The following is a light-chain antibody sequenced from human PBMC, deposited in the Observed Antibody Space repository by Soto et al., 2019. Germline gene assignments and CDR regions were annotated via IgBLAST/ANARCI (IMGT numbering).Light chain of an antibody. CDR3: QHYNSWPRT. CDR1: QSVSSN. CDR2: GAS. V-gene: IGKV3-15*01. Sequence: EMVMTQSPATLSVSPGEGATLSCRASQSVSSNLAWYQQKPGQAPRLLIYGASTRATGVPARFSGSGSGTEFTLTISSLQSEDFAVYHCQHYNSWPRTFGQGTKVDIK. J-gene: IGKJ1*01.